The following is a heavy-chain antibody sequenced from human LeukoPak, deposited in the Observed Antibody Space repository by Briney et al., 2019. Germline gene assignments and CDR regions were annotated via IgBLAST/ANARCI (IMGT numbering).Heavy chain of an antibody. CDR1: GITFIKYS. D-gene: IGHD6-19*01. CDR2: ITGSGAFT. CDR3: AKRSAESSGYFDY. Sequence: GGSLRLSCAASGITFIKYSMTWVRQAPGKGLEWVSAITGSGAFTDYADSVKGRFTISRDNSKNTLYLQMNSLRADDTALYYCAKRSAESSGYFDYWGQGTLVTVSS. J-gene: IGHJ4*02. V-gene: IGHV3-23*01.